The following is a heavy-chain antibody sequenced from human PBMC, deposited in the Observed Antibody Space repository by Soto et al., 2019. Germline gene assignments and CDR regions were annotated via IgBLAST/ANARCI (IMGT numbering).Heavy chain of an antibody. Sequence: ASVKVSCKASGYRFSGYYIHWVRQAPGQGLESMGWINPNSGATDYAPKFQGWVTMTRDTSINTAYMELTSLTSNDTAAYYCARGGRIYGADYLFDFWGQGTLVTVSS. D-gene: IGHD3-10*01. CDR3: ARGGRIYGADYLFDF. V-gene: IGHV1-2*04. CDR2: INPNSGAT. J-gene: IGHJ4*02. CDR1: GYRFSGYY.